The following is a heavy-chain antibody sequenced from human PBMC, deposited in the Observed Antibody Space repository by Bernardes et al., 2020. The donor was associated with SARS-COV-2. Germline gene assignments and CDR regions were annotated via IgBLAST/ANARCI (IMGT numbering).Heavy chain of an antibody. CDR2: TYYRSKWSN. CDR3: VRSAGLTRRYWYFDL. V-gene: IGHV6-1*01. D-gene: IGHD2-15*01. CDR1: GDSVSSNSAV. J-gene: IGHJ2*01. Sequence: SQTLSLTCAISGDSVSSNSAVWNWIRQSPSRGLEWLGRTYYRSKWSNDYAISVKRRIIINPDTSKNQFSLHLNSVTPEDTAVYYCVRSAGLTRRYWYFDLWGRGTLVTVSS.